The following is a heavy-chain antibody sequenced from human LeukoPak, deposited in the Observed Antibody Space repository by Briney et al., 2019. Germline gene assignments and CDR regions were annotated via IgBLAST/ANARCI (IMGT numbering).Heavy chain of an antibody. CDR2: ISAYNGNT. Sequence: ASVKVSCKASGYTFTSYGISWVRQAPGQGLEWMGWISAYNGNTNYAQKLQGRVTMTTDTSTSTAYMELRSLRSDDTAVYYCARQVGYYDSSGYSDDAFDIWGQGTMVTVSS. CDR3: ARQVGYYDSSGYSDDAFDI. V-gene: IGHV1-18*01. D-gene: IGHD3-22*01. J-gene: IGHJ3*02. CDR1: GYTFTSYG.